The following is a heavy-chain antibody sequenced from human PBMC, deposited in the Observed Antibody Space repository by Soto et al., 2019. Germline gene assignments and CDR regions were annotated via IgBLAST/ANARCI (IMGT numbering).Heavy chain of an antibody. CDR1: GFTFSSYS. Sequence: GGSLRLSCAASGFTFSSYSMNWVRQAPGKGLEWVSYISSSSSTIYYADSVKGRFTISRDNAKNSLYLQMNSLRDEDTAVYYCARDQDGGYFDWLLEGYYYYGTDVWGQGTTVTVSS. CDR2: ISSSSSTI. J-gene: IGHJ6*02. V-gene: IGHV3-48*02. CDR3: ARDQDGGYFDWLLEGYYYYGTDV. D-gene: IGHD3-9*01.